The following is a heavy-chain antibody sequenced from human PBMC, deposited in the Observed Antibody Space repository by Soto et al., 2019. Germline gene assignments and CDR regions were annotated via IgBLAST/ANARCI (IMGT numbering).Heavy chain of an antibody. D-gene: IGHD5-12*01. J-gene: IGHJ3*01. Sequence: GGSLRLSCAASGFTSSSYAMSWVRQALGKGPEWVSAVSGSGGSTYYADSVKGRFTISRDNCRNTLYLQMNSLRAEDTAVYYCATCAGYNSSGAFDSWSQGTIDT. CDR2: VSGSGGST. V-gene: IGHV3-23*01. CDR3: ATCAGYNSSGAFDS. CDR1: GFTSSSYA.